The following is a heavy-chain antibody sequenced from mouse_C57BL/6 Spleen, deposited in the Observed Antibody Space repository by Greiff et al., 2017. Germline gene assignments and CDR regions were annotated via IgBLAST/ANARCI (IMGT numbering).Heavy chain of an antibody. D-gene: IGHD2-3*01. J-gene: IGHJ2*01. Sequence: EVQLVESGGGLVQPKGSLKLSCAASGFSFNTYAMNWVRQAPGKGLEWVARIRSKSNNYATYYADSVKDRFTISRDDSESMLYLQMNNLKTEDTAMYYCVRSDGYYVSYFDYWGQGTTLTVSS. V-gene: IGHV10-1*01. CDR2: IRSKSNNYAT. CDR3: VRSDGYYVSYFDY. CDR1: GFSFNTYA.